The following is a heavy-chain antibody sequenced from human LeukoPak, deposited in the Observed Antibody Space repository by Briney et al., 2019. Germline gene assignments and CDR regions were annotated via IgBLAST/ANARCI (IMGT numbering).Heavy chain of an antibody. CDR3: ARDFAYCTSTTCPEDYFYFYMDV. CDR2: ITSSSRYI. Sequence: PGGSLRLSCAASGFTFSTYTMNWVRQAPGKGLEWVSSITSSSRYIFYADSLKGRFTISRDDAKNSLYLQMNSLRAEDTAVYYCARDFAYCTSTTCPEDYFYFYMDVWGKGTTVTVSS. CDR1: GFTFSTYT. J-gene: IGHJ6*03. D-gene: IGHD2-2*01. V-gene: IGHV3-21*01.